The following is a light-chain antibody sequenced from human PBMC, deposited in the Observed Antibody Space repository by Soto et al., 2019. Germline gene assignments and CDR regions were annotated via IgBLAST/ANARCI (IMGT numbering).Light chain of an antibody. CDR3: ASYTSSRVWV. J-gene: IGLJ3*02. CDR1: SSDVGSYNR. V-gene: IGLV2-18*02. CDR2: EVI. Sequence: QSALTQPPSVSGSPGQSVTISCTGTSSDVGSYNRVSWYQQPPATAPKLIIYEVINRPSGVPVRFSGSKSANMASLTISVLQAEDEADYYCASYTSSRVWVFGGGTKLTVL.